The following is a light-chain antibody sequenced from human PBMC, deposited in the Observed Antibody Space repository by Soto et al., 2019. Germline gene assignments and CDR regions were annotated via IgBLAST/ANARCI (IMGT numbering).Light chain of an antibody. CDR3: QKIYGYPIT. CDR1: QGINSK. CDR2: FAS. V-gene: IGKV1-9*01. Sequence: DIQLTQSPSFLSASVGDRVTMTCRASQGINSKLAWYQQKPGKAPKLLIYFASTLQSGVPSRFSGSGSGTEFTLTISSLQPEDFATYYCQKIYGYPITFGLGTRLEIK. J-gene: IGKJ5*01.